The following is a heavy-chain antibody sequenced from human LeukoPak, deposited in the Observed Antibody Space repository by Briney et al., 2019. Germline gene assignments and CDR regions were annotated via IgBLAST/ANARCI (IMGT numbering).Heavy chain of an antibody. Sequence: PSETLSLTCAVYGGSFSGYYWSWIRQPPGKGLEWIGEINHSGSTNYNPSLKSRVTISVDTSKNQFSLRLSSVTAADTAVYYFAHRGGSRSYYYYYMDVWGKGTTVTVSS. V-gene: IGHV4-34*01. CDR1: GGSFSGYY. CDR3: AHRGGSRSYYYYYMDV. D-gene: IGHD2-15*01. CDR2: INHSGST. J-gene: IGHJ6*03.